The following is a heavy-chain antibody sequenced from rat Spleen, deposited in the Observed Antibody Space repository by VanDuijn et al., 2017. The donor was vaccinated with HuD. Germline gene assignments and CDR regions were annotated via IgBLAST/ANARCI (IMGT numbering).Heavy chain of an antibody. CDR2: ISPSGGST. D-gene: IGHD2-1*01. J-gene: IGHJ2*01. Sequence: EVQLVESGGGLVQPGRSLKLSCEASGFTFSNYYMAWVRQAPTKGLEWVASISPSGGSTYYPDSVKGRFTISRDNAKSTQYLQMDSLRSEDTATYYCATDRYPPFDYWGQGVMVTVSS. V-gene: IGHV5-27*01. CDR1: GFTFSNYY. CDR3: ATDRYPPFDY.